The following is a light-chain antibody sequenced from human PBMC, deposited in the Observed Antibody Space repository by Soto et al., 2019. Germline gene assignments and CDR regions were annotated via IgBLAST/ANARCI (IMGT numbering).Light chain of an antibody. CDR2: RNN. CDR3: AAWEDSLSGVV. V-gene: IGLV1-47*01. J-gene: IGLJ2*01. CDR1: SSNIGSNY. Sequence: QSVLTQPPSASGTPGQRVTISCSGSSSNIGSNYVYWYQQLPGTAPKLLIYRNNQRPSGVPDRFSGSKSGTSASLAISGLRSEDEADYYCAAWEDSLSGVVFVGGTPLPVL.